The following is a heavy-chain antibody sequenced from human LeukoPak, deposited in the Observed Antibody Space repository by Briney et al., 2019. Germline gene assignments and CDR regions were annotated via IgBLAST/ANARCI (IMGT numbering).Heavy chain of an antibody. J-gene: IGHJ5*02. D-gene: IGHD3-3*01. CDR3: ARHRYDFWSGYYYNWFDP. Sequence: SETLSLTCAVSGYSISSGYYWGWIRQPPGMGLEWIGSIYHSGSTYYNPSLKSRVTISVDTSKNQFSLKLSSVTAADTAVYYCARHRYDFWSGYYYNWFDPWGQGTLVTVSS. CDR1: GYSISSGYY. CDR2: IYHSGST. V-gene: IGHV4-38-2*01.